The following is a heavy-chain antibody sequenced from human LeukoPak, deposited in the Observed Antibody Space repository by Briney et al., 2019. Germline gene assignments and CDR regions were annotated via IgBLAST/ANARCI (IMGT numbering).Heavy chain of an antibody. CDR1: GGSISSSSYY. CDR3: ARAPPRYDSSGYYFY. CDR2: IYYSGST. V-gene: IGHV4-39*07. Sequence: SETLSLTCTVSGGSISSSSYYWGWIRQPPGKGLEWIGSIYYSGSTYYNPSLKSRVTISVDTSKNQFSLKLSSVTAADTAVYYCARAPPRYDSSGYYFYWGQGTLVTVSS. J-gene: IGHJ4*02. D-gene: IGHD3-22*01.